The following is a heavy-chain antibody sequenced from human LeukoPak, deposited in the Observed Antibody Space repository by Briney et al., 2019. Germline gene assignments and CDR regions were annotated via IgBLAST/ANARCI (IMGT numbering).Heavy chain of an antibody. V-gene: IGHV4-39*01. Sequence: PSETLSLTCTVSGGSISSSSYYWGWIRQPPGKGLEWIGSIYYSGSTYYNPSLKSRVTISVDTSKNQFSLKLSSVTAADTAVYYCARAASIQLWLGVEYWGQGTLVTVSS. J-gene: IGHJ4*02. CDR1: GGSISSSSYY. D-gene: IGHD5-18*01. CDR2: IYYSGST. CDR3: ARAASIQLWLGVEY.